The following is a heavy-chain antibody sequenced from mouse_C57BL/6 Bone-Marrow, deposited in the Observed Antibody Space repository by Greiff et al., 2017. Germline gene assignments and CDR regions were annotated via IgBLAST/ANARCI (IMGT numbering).Heavy chain of an antibody. CDR3: ARQLRLRGAY. V-gene: IGHV1-81*01. CDR1: GYTFTSYG. J-gene: IGHJ3*01. Sequence: VKLMESGAELARPGASVKLSCKASGYTFTSYGISWVKQRTGQGLEWIGEIYPRSGNTYYNEKFKGKATLTADKSSSTAYMELRGLTSEDSAVYFCARQLRLRGAYWGQGTLVTVSA. CDR2: IYPRSGNT. D-gene: IGHD3-2*02.